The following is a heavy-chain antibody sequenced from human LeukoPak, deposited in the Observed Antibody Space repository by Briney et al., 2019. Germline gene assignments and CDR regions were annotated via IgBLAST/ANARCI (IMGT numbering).Heavy chain of an antibody. Sequence: TLSLTCTVSGASISSDSYYWNWIRQHPGKGLEWIGYIYYSGSTYYNPSLKSRVAISVDTSKNQFSLKLSSVTAADTAVYYCARLVVVAATDADYWGQGTLVTVSS. D-gene: IGHD2-15*01. V-gene: IGHV4-31*03. CDR2: IYYSGST. CDR3: ARLVVVAATDADY. CDR1: GASISSDSYY. J-gene: IGHJ4*02.